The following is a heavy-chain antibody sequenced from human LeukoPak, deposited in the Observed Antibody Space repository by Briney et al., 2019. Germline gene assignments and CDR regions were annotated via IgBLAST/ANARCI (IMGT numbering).Heavy chain of an antibody. CDR3: AKGGHYSFFDY. V-gene: IGHV3-23*01. CDR2: ISGDGTET. D-gene: IGHD4-11*01. J-gene: IGHJ4*02. Sequence: GGSLRLSCTASGLIFRNYAMTWVRQAPRKGLEWVSTISGDGTETFYADSVKGRFTISRDNSKNTHYLQMSSLRAEDTGIYYCAKGGHYSFFDYWGQGTLVTVSS. CDR1: GLIFRNYA.